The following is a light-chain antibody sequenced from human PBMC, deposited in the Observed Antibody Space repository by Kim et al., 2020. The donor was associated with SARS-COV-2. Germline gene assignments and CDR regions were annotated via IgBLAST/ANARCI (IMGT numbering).Light chain of an antibody. CDR2: TAS. CDR1: QSISSY. Sequence: SVGDRVTITCRASQSISSYLNWYQQKPGKAPKLLIYTASSLQSGVPSRFSGSGSGTDFTLTISSLQPEDFATYYCQQSYSTPPWTFGQGTKVDIK. V-gene: IGKV1-39*01. J-gene: IGKJ1*01. CDR3: QQSYSTPPWT.